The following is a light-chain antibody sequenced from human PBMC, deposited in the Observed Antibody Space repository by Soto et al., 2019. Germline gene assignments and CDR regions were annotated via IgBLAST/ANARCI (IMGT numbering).Light chain of an antibody. CDR3: QQRSSWVT. V-gene: IGKV3-11*01. CDR2: DAS. CDR1: ESVSSH. J-gene: IGKJ4*01. Sequence: EIVLTQSPATLSLSPGERATLSCRASESVSSHLAWYQQKPGQAPRLLIYDASNRATGIPARFSGTGSGTDFTLIISSLEPEDFAVYYCQQRSSWVTFGGGTKVEIK.